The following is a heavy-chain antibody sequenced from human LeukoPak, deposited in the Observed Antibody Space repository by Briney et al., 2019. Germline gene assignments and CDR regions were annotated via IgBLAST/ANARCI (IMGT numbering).Heavy chain of an antibody. CDR2: ISSSSSYI. D-gene: IGHD1-26*01. V-gene: IGHV3-21*04. CDR3: ANSVGWIGGATQPLFDY. J-gene: IGHJ4*02. Sequence: PGGSLRLSCAASGFTFSSYSMNWVRQAPGKGLEWVSSISSSSSYIYYADSVKGRFTISRDNAKNSLYLQMNSLRAEDTAAYYCANSVGWIGGATQPLFDYWGQGTLVTVSS. CDR1: GFTFSSYS.